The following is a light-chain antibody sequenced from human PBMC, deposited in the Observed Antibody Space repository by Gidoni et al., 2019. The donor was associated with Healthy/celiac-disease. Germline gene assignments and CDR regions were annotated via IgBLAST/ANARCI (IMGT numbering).Light chain of an antibody. Sequence: EIVMTQSPATLSVSPGERATLSCRASQSVSSNLAWYQQKPGQAPSLLIYGASTRSTGIPARFSGSGSGTEFTLTISSLPSEDFAVYYCQQYNNWPGTFGQXTKVEIK. J-gene: IGKJ1*01. CDR3: QQYNNWPGT. CDR2: GAS. V-gene: IGKV3-15*01. CDR1: QSVSSN.